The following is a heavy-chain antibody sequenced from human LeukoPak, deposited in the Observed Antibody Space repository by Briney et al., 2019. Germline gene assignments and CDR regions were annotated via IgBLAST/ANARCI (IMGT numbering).Heavy chain of an antibody. CDR3: ARLTHYDSSGYYADAFDI. Sequence: SETLSLTCTVSGDSMSSSSYYWAWIRQPPGKGLEWIGSIYYSGSTYYNPSLKSRVTISVDTSKNQFSLKLSSVTAADTAVYYCARLTHYDSSGYYADAFDIWGQGTMVTVSS. D-gene: IGHD3-22*01. CDR1: GDSMSSSSYY. V-gene: IGHV4-39*07. J-gene: IGHJ3*02. CDR2: IYYSGST.